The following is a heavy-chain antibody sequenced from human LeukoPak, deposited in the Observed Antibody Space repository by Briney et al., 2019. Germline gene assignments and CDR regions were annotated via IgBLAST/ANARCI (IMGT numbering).Heavy chain of an antibody. CDR2: IYYSGST. V-gene: IGHV4-59*01. Sequence: SETLSLTCTVSGVSISSYYWSWIRQPPGKGLEWIGYIYYSGSTNYNPSLKSRVTISVDTSKNQFSLKLSSVTAADTAVYFCARVSGSGSYYYFDYWGQGTLVTVSS. J-gene: IGHJ4*02. CDR1: GVSISSYY. D-gene: IGHD1-26*01. CDR3: ARVSGSGSYYYFDY.